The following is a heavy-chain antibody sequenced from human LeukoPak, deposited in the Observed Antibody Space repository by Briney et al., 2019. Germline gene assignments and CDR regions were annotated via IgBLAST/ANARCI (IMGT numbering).Heavy chain of an antibody. CDR2: IYHSGST. J-gene: IGHJ4*02. V-gene: IGHV4-38-2*02. CDR3: ARDGYSSGWVHT. D-gene: IGHD6-19*01. Sequence: SETLSLTCTVSGYSISSGYYWGWIRQPPGKGLEWIGSIYHSGSTYYNPSLNSRVTISVDTSKNQFSLKLSSVTAADTAVYYCARDGYSSGWVHTWGQGTLVTVSS. CDR1: GYSISSGYY.